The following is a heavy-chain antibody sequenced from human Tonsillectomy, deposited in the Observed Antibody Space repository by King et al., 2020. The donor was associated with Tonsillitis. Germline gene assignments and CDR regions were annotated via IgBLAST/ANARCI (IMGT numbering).Heavy chain of an antibody. Sequence: GQLVQSGAEVKKPGASVKVSCKASAYTFTAYYLHWVRQAPGQGLEYMGWINPASGDTNYAPNFQGRVTMTWDASINTAYMELSSLRSDDTAVYYCARDLLGAVACYFFAYWGQGTLGTVSS. CDR1: AYTFTAYY. V-gene: IGHV1-2*02. CDR2: INPASGDT. J-gene: IGHJ4*02. CDR3: ARDLLGAVACYFFAY. D-gene: IGHD6-19*01.